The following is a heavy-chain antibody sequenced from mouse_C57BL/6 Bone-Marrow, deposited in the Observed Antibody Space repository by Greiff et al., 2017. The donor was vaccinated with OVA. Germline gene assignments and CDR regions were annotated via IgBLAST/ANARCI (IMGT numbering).Heavy chain of an antibody. J-gene: IGHJ2*01. Sequence: VQLQQPGTELVKPGASVKLSCKASGYTFPSYWMHWVKQRPGQGLEWIGNINPSNGGTNYNEKFKSKATLTVDKSSSTAYMQLSSLTSEDSAVYYCARDGITTVVATDYWGQGTTLTVSS. D-gene: IGHD1-1*01. CDR2: INPSNGGT. CDR3: ARDGITTVVATDY. CDR1: GYTFPSYW. V-gene: IGHV1-53*01.